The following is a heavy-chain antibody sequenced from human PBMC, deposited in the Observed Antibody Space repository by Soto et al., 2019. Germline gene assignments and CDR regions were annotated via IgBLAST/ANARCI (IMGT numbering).Heavy chain of an antibody. CDR1: GYTLAELS. V-gene: IGHV1-24*01. CDR2: FDPEDGET. CDR3: ATDSSGRRRQDAFDI. J-gene: IGHJ3*02. Sequence: ASVKVSCTVSGYTLAELSLHWVRQAPGKGLEWMGGFDPEDGETIYAQKFQGRVTMTEDTSTDTAYMELSSLRSEDTAVYYCATDSSGRRRQDAFDIWGQGIMVTVSS. D-gene: IGHD3-22*01.